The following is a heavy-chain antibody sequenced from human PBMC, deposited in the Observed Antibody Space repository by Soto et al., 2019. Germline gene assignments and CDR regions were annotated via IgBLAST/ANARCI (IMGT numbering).Heavy chain of an antibody. D-gene: IGHD3-22*01. CDR2: ISGNSAII. CDR3: AKDSSYYDSSGYLDY. V-gene: IGHV3-9*01. CDR1: GFAFADFA. J-gene: IGHJ4*02. Sequence: EVQLVESGGDLVQPGKSLRLSCAASGFAFADFAMHWVRQAPGKGLEWISGISGNSAIIGYADSVKGRFTISRDNAKNALFPQMASLRAEDTALYFCAKDSSYYDSSGYLDYWGQGVVVTVSA.